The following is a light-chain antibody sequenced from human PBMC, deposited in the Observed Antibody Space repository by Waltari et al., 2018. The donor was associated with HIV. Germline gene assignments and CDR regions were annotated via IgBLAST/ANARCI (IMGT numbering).Light chain of an antibody. V-gene: IGLV3-25*03. CDR1: ALPNHY. CDR3: ESADNSGTYWV. Sequence: SYELTQPPSVSVSPRQTAKITCSGDALPNHYAHWYQLKPGQAPLLVIYQDTQRPSGSPERSAGSHSGTTVTLIISGVQAEDEADYYCESADNSGTYWVFGGGTKLSVL. CDR2: QDT. J-gene: IGLJ3*02.